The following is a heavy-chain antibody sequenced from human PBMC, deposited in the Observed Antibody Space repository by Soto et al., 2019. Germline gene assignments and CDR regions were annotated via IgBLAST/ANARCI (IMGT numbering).Heavy chain of an antibody. CDR1: GYTFTSYG. V-gene: IGHV1-18*01. D-gene: IGHD4-17*01. CDR2: ISAYNGNT. CDR3: ARETIHLTVTTLYWFDP. J-gene: IGHJ5*02. Sequence: QVQLVQSGAEVKKPGASVKVSCKASGYTFTSYGISWVRQAPGQGLEWMGWISAYNGNTNYAQKPQYRVTMTTDTSTSTGYVELRSLRSDDTAVYYCARETIHLTVTTLYWFDPWGQGTLVTVSS.